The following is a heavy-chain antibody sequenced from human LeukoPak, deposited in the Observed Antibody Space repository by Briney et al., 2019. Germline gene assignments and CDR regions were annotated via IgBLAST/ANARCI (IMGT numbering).Heavy chain of an antibody. V-gene: IGHV3-66*01. CDR3: AREGSSSLYNWFDP. J-gene: IGHJ5*02. D-gene: IGHD6-13*01. CDR2: IYSDNT. CDR1: GFTFSSYS. Sequence: PGGSLRLSCAASGFTFSSYSMNWVRQAPGKGLEWVSFIYSDNTHYSDSVKGRFTISRDNSKNTLYLQMNSLRAEDTAVYYCAREGSSSLYNWFDPWGQGTLVTVSS.